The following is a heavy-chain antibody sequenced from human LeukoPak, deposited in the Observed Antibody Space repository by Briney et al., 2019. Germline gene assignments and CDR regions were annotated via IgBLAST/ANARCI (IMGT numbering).Heavy chain of an antibody. D-gene: IGHD6-6*01. J-gene: IGHJ3*02. CDR2: ISPGKSET. CDR1: GYRFTSYS. CDR3: ARPSPVIAARPGGGDAFDI. Sequence: GESLKISCKASGYRFTSYSVAWVRQMPGKGLEWMGIISPGKSETRYSPSFQGQVTISADKSISTAYLQWSSLKASDTAMYYCARPSPVIAARPGGGDAFDIWGQGTMVTVSS. V-gene: IGHV5-51*01.